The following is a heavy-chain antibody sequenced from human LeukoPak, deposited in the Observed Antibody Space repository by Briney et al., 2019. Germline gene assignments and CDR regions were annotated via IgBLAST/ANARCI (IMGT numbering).Heavy chain of an antibody. Sequence: PGESLKISCEGSEYSFSTYWIGWVRQMPGKGLEWVGIIFPGDSDTRYSPSFQGQVTISADKSISTAYLQWSTLKASDTAMYYRARRGGSHNFFDYWGQGTLVTVSS. CDR3: ARRGGSHNFFDY. CDR1: EYSFSTYW. CDR2: IFPGDSDT. J-gene: IGHJ4*02. D-gene: IGHD1-26*01. V-gene: IGHV5-51*03.